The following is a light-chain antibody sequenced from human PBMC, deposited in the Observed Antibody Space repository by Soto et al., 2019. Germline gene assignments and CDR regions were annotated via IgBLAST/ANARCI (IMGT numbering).Light chain of an antibody. V-gene: IGLV2-14*03. Sequence: QSALTQPASVSGSPGQSITISCTGTSSDVAAYNFVSWYQQHPGEVPKLMIYEVIKRPSGISDRFSGSKSGNTASLTISGLQAEDEPDYYCSAYTHSNTVIFGGGTKLTVL. J-gene: IGLJ2*01. CDR3: SAYTHSNTVI. CDR1: SSDVAAYNF. CDR2: EVI.